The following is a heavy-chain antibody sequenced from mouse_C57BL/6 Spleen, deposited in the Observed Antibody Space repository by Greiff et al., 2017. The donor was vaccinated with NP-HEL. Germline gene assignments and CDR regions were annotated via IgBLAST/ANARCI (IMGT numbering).Heavy chain of an antibody. CDR3: ARHKGDYDGFYYAMDY. Sequence: QVQLKESGAELVKPGASVKLSCKASGYTFTEYTIHWVKQRSGQGLEWIGWFYPGRGSIKYNEKFKDKATLTADKSSSTVYMELSRLTSEDSAVYFCARHKGDYDGFYYAMDYWGQGTSVTVSS. D-gene: IGHD2-4*01. V-gene: IGHV1-62-2*01. J-gene: IGHJ4*01. CDR2: FYPGRGSI. CDR1: GYTFTEYT.